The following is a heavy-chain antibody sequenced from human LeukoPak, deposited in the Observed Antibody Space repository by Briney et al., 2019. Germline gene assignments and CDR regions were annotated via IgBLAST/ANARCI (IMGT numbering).Heavy chain of an antibody. CDR3: AREDEAYYDFWSGYYTPYYFDY. J-gene: IGHJ4*02. CDR2: IKQDGSEK. D-gene: IGHD3-3*01. V-gene: IGHV3-7*01. Sequence: PGGSLRLSCAASGFTFSSYWMSWVRQAPGKGLEWVANIKQDGSEKYYVDSVKGRFTISRDSAKNSLYLQMNSLRAEDTAVYYCAREDEAYYDFWSGYYTPYYFDYWGQGTLVTVSS. CDR1: GFTFSSYW.